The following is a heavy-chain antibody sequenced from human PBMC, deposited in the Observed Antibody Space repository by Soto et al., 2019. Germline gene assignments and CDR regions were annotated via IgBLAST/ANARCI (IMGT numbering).Heavy chain of an antibody. J-gene: IGHJ5*02. V-gene: IGHV2-5*01. CDR3: SQTQGSIVVNGDNWFDP. CDR2: IYWHDDN. Sequence: QITLKESGPTLVKPTQTLTLTCTFSGFSLSTTGVGVGWIRQPPGKALEWLALIYWHDDNRYSPSLKSRLTITQDTSKNQVVLTVTNMDPVDTATYSCSQTQGSIVVNGDNWFDPWGQGTLVTVSS. CDR1: GFSLSTTGVG. D-gene: IGHD1-26*01.